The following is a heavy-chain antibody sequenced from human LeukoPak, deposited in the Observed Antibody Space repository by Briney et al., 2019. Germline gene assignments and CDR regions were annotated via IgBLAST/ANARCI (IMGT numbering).Heavy chain of an antibody. CDR1: GFTFSSYW. CDR2: ISSSSSYI. J-gene: IGHJ3*02. CDR3: ASLPIVGATHNAFDI. D-gene: IGHD1-26*01. Sequence: GGSLRLSCAASGFTFSSYWMTWVRQAPGKGLEWVSSISSSSSYIYYADSVKGRFTISRDNAKNSLYLQMNSLRAEDTAVYYCASLPIVGATHNAFDIWGQGTMVTVSS. V-gene: IGHV3-21*01.